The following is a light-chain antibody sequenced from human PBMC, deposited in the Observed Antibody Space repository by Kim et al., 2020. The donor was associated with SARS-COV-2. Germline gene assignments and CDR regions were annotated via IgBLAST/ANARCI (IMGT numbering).Light chain of an antibody. Sequence: SVAPGQTVSITCSGDTLGDKYACWYQQKPGPPPVLVIYQYSELPAGIPEQFSGSNSGDTATLTISGTQAMDEADYYCQAWDSSTVVFGGGTQLTVL. J-gene: IGLJ2*01. CDR3: QAWDSSTVV. V-gene: IGLV3-1*01. CDR2: QYS. CDR1: TLGDKY.